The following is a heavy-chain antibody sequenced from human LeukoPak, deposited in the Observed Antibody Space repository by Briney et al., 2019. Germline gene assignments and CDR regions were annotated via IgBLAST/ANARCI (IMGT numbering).Heavy chain of an antibody. CDR2: ISAYNGNT. CDR1: AYTFTSYG. V-gene: IGHV1-18*01. CDR3: AREGRPLNYYDSSGYHFDY. J-gene: IGHJ4*02. D-gene: IGHD3-22*01. Sequence: ASVKVSCKASAYTFTSYGISWVRQAPGQGLEWMGWISAYNGNTNYAQKLQGRVTMTTDTSTSTAYMELRSLRSDETPVNYYAREGRPLNYYDSSGYHFDYWGQGTLVTVPS.